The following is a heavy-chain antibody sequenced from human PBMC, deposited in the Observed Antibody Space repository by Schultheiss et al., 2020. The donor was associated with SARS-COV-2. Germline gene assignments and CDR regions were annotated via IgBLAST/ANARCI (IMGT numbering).Heavy chain of an antibody. J-gene: IGHJ5*02. D-gene: IGHD2-2*01. CDR1: GGSISSSSYY. CDR2: IYTSGST. CDR3: ARESVPGGVYCSSTSCYILWFDP. V-gene: IGHV4-61*02. Sequence: SETLSLTCTVSGGSISSSSYYWSWIRQPAGKGLEWIGRIYTSGSTNYNPSLKSRVTMSVDTSKNQFSLKLSSVTAADTAVYYCARESVPGGVYCSSTSCYILWFDPWGQGTLVTVSS.